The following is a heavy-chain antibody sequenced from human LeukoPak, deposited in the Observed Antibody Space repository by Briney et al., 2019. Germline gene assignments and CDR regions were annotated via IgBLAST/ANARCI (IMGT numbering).Heavy chain of an antibody. CDR2: IIPIFGTA. Sequence: ASVKVSCKASRYTFTIYYMHWVRQAPGQGLEWMGGIIPIFGTANYAQKFQGRVTITTDESTSTAYMELSSLRSEDTAVYYCARISRDGYIFDYWGQGTLVTVSS. V-gene: IGHV1-69*05. CDR3: ARISRDGYIFDY. CDR1: RYTFTIYY. J-gene: IGHJ4*02. D-gene: IGHD5-24*01.